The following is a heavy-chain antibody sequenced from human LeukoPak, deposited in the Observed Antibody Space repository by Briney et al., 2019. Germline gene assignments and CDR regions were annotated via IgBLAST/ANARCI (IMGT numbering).Heavy chain of an antibody. D-gene: IGHD3-9*01. V-gene: IGHV4-4*09. CDR1: GGSISSYY. CDR3: ARQYTLRYFDWLLDP. CDR2: IYTSGST. J-gene: IGHJ5*02. Sequence: TSETLSLTCTVSGGSISSYYWSWIRQPPGKGLEWIGYIYTSGSTNYNPSLKSRVTISVDTSENQFSLKLSSVTAADTAVYYCARQYTLRYFDWLLDPWGQGTLVTVSS.